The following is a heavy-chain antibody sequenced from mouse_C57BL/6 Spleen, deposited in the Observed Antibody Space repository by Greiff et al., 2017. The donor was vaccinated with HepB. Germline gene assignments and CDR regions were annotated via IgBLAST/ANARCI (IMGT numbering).Heavy chain of an antibody. J-gene: IGHJ4*01. Sequence: QVHVKQSGAELVKPGASVKISCKASGYAFSSYWMNWVKQRPGKGLEWIGQIYPGDGDTNYNGKFKGKATLTADKSSSTAYMQLSSLTSEDSAVYFCATKGSSYLYAMDYWGQGTSVTVSS. D-gene: IGHD1-1*01. CDR2: IYPGDGDT. CDR3: ATKGSSYLYAMDY. V-gene: IGHV1-80*01. CDR1: GYAFSSYW.